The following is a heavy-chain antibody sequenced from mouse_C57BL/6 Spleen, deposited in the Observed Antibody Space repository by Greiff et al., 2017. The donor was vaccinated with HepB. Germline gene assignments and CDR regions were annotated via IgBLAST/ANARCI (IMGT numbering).Heavy chain of an antibody. J-gene: IGHJ2*01. CDR2: ISSGGSYT. V-gene: IGHV5-6*01. CDR3: ARSMITTEYYFDY. Sequence: EVQLVESGGDLVKPGGSLKLSCAASGFTFSSYGMSWVRQTPDKRLEWVATISSGGSYTYYPDSVKGRFTISRDNAKNTLYLQMSSLKSEDTAMYYCARSMITTEYYFDYWGQGTTLTVSS. D-gene: IGHD2-4*01. CDR1: GFTFSSYG.